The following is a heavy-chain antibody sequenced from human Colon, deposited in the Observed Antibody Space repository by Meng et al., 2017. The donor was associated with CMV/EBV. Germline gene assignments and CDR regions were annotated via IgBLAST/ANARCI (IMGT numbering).Heavy chain of an antibody. CDR1: GDSISSGYHY. Sequence: SETLSLTCTVSGDSISSGYHYWSWIRQAPGKGLEWIGYIYYTGTASYNPSLQSRVTISVDTSKNQFSLNLASVTAADTAVYYCARDAPPRSGYNDYWGQGTLVTVSS. V-gene: IGHV4-30-4*01. J-gene: IGHJ4*02. D-gene: IGHD3-3*01. CDR3: ARDAPPRSGYNDY. CDR2: IYYTGTA.